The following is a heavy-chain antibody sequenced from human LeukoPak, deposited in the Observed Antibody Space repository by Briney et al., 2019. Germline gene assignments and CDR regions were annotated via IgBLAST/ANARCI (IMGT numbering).Heavy chain of an antibody. CDR2: ISGSGGST. D-gene: IGHD1-7*01. V-gene: IGHV3-23*01. J-gene: IGHJ4*02. CDR3: ARASYGLDLPPFDY. CDR1: GFTFSSYA. Sequence: GGSLRLSCAASGFTFSSYAMSWVRQAPGKGLEWVSAISGSGGSTYYADSVKGRFTISRDNSENTLYLQMNSLRAEDTAVYYCARASYGLDLPPFDYWGQGTLVTVSS.